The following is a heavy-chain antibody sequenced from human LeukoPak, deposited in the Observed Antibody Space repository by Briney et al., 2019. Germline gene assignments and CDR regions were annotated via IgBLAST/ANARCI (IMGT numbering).Heavy chain of an antibody. CDR1: GFTFSSYG. CDR2: IWYDGSNK. CDR3: AKAGIAAGVFDY. J-gene: IGHJ4*02. D-gene: IGHD6-13*01. V-gene: IGHV3-33*06. Sequence: GRSLRLSCAASGFTFSSYGMHWVRQAPGKGLEWVAVIWYDGSNKYYADSVKGRFTISRDNSKNTLYLQMNSLRAEDTAVYYCAKAGIAAGVFDYWGQGTLVTVSS.